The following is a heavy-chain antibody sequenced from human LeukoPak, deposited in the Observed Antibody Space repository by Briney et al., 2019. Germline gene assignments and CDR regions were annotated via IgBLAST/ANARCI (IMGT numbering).Heavy chain of an antibody. J-gene: IGHJ4*02. CDR2: MYYSGST. D-gene: IGHD3-9*01. Sequence: AETLSLTCTVSGGSISSYYWSWIRQPPGKGLEWIGYMYYSGSTNYNPSLKSRVTISVDTSKNQFSLKLSSVTAADTAVYYCAREGVLRYFEGHFDYWGQGTLVTASS. CDR3: AREGVLRYFEGHFDY. V-gene: IGHV4-59*01. CDR1: GGSISSYY.